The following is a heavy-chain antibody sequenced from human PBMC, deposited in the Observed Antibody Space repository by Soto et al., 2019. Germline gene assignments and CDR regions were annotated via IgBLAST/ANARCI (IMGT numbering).Heavy chain of an antibody. CDR3: ARRAGTTYLDAFDI. CDR1: GGSISSSSYY. J-gene: IGHJ3*02. D-gene: IGHD1-1*01. V-gene: IGHV4-39*01. CDR2: IYYSGST. Sequence: SETLSLTCTVSGGSISSSSYYWGWIRQPPGKGLEWIGSIYYSGSTYYNPSLKSRVTISVDTSKNQFSLKLSSVTAADTAVYYCARRAGTTYLDAFDIWGQGTMVTVSS.